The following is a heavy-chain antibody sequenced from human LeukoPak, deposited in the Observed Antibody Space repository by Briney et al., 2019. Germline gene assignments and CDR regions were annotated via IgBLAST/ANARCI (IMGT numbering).Heavy chain of an antibody. CDR3: ASSEDIAVAGTGFDY. CDR2: INPNRGGT. J-gene: IGHJ4*02. V-gene: IGHV1-2*02. D-gene: IGHD6-19*01. CDR1: GYTFTGYY. Sequence: ASVKLSCNSSGYTFTGYYMHWVRQPPGQGLEWMGWINPNRGGTNYAHKFQGRVTMTRDTSISTAYMALSTLRSDATAVYYCASSEDIAVAGTGFDYWGQGTLVTVSS.